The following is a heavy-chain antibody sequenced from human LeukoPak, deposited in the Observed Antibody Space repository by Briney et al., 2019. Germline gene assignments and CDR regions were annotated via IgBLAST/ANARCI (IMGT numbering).Heavy chain of an antibody. V-gene: IGHV4-59*08. CDR1: GGSISSYY. CDR3: ARQQLTSYYYYMDV. CDR2: IYYSGST. D-gene: IGHD3-10*01. J-gene: IGHJ6*03. Sequence: PSETLSLTCTVSGGSISSYYWSWIRQPPGKGLEWIGYIYYSGSTNYNPSLKSRVTISVDTSKNQFSLKLSSVTAADAAVYYCARQQLTSYYYYMDVWGKGTTVTVSS.